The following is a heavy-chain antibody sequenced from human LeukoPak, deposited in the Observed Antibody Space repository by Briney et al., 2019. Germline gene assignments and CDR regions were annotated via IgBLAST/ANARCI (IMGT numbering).Heavy chain of an antibody. CDR2: IYYSGST. CDR1: GGSISSYY. CDR3: ARVSYGKSGDY. J-gene: IGHJ4*02. V-gene: IGHV4-59*12. D-gene: IGHD5-18*01. Sequence: SETLSLTCTVSGGSISSYYWNWIRQPPGKGLEWIGYIYYSGSTYYNSSLKSRVTISVDTSKNQFSLKLSSVTAADTAVYYCARVSYGKSGDYWGQGTLVTVSS.